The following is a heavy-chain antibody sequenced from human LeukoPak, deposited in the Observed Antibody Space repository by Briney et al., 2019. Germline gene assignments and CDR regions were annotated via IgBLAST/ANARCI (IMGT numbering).Heavy chain of an antibody. Sequence: SQTLSLTCTVSGGSIISGGYSWSWIRQPPGKGLEWIGYIYYSGSTYYNPSLKSRVTISVDPSKNQFSLKLSSVTAADTAVYYCARVYGSGTCVDVWGKGTTVTVSS. J-gene: IGHJ6*04. D-gene: IGHD3-10*01. CDR1: GGSIISGGYS. V-gene: IGHV4-31*03. CDR2: IYYSGST. CDR3: ARVYGSGTCVDV.